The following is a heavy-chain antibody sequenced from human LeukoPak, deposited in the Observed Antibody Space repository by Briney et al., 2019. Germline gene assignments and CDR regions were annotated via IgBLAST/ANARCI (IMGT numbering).Heavy chain of an antibody. CDR3: AKDRPYSPVYYFDY. D-gene: IGHD5-12*01. V-gene: IGHV3-23*01. Sequence: GGSLRLSCAASGFTFSSYAMSWVRQAPGKGLEWVSGISGSGGSPYYADSVKGRFTISRDNSKNTLYLQINSLRAEDTAVYYCAKDRPYSPVYYFDYWGQGTLVTVSS. CDR2: ISGSGGSP. CDR1: GFTFSSYA. J-gene: IGHJ4*02.